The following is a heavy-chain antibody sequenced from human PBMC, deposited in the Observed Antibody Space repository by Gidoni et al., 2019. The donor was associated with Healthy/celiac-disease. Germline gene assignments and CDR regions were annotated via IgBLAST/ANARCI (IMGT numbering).Heavy chain of an antibody. CDR2: IRWNSGSI. CDR3: AKDAYSNFQDGMDV. Sequence: EVQLVESGGGLVQPGRSLRLSCAASGFTFHDYAMHWVRQAPGKGLGWVSGIRWNSGSIGYADSVKGRFTISRDNAKNSLYLQMNSLRAEDTALYYCAKDAYSNFQDGMDVWGQGTTVTVSS. D-gene: IGHD3-16*01. V-gene: IGHV3-9*01. J-gene: IGHJ6*02. CDR1: GFTFHDYA.